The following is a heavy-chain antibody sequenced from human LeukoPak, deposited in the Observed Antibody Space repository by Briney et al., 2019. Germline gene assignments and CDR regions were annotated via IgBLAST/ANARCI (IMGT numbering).Heavy chain of an antibody. CDR2: IYTSGST. Sequence: SETLSLTCAVYGGSFSGYYWSWIRQPPGKGLEWIGRIYTSGSTNYNPSLKSRVTMSVDTSKNQFSLKLSSVTAADTAVYYCARDGSPSGSYYDVYYFDYWGQGTLVTVSS. CDR1: GGSFSGYY. V-gene: IGHV4-4*07. J-gene: IGHJ4*02. D-gene: IGHD1-26*01. CDR3: ARDGSPSGSYYDVYYFDY.